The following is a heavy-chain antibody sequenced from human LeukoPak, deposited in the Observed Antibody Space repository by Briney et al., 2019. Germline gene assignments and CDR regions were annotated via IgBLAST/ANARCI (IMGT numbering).Heavy chain of an antibody. J-gene: IGHJ6*02. D-gene: IGHD4-17*01. CDR3: ASYGEGSGMDV. CDR1: GDTFSSHG. V-gene: IGHV1-69*15. Sequence: ASAKVSCKASGDTFSSHGIHWVRQAPGQGLEWMGTIIPIFGPAHYAQKFQGRVMITADESTSTAYMEVRSLRSDDTAVYYCASYGEGSGMDVWGQGTTVTVSS. CDR2: IIPIFGPA.